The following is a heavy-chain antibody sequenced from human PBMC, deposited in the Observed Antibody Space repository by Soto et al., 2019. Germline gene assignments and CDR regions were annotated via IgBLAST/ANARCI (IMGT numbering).Heavy chain of an antibody. Sequence: GGSLRLSCAASGFAVSSKYMTWDRQAPGKGLEWVSVIYGGGTTYYADSVKGRFTISRDTSKNTLYLQMNSLRAEDTAVYYCVQTTGWPGFDFWGQGTLVTVSS. CDR3: VQTTGWPGFDF. D-gene: IGHD6-19*01. J-gene: IGHJ4*02. V-gene: IGHV3-53*01. CDR2: IYGGGTT. CDR1: GFAVSSKY.